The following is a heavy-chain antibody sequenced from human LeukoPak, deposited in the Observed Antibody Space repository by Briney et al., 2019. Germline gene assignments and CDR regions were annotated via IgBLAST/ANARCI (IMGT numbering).Heavy chain of an antibody. CDR1: GGSISSSSYY. CDR2: IYYSGST. V-gene: IGHV4-39*07. D-gene: IGHD3-10*01. J-gene: IGHJ4*02. Sequence: SETLSLTCTVSGGSISSSSYYWGWIRQPPGKGLEWIGSIYYSGSTYYNPSLKSRVTISVDTSRNQVSLNLSSVTAADTAVYYCARGHYGSGTGTYPDWGQGTLVTVSS. CDR3: ARGHYGSGTGTYPD.